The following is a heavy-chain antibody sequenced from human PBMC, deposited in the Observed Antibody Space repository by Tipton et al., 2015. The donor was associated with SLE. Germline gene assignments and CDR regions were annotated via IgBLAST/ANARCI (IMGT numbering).Heavy chain of an antibody. CDR1: GGSISSFY. V-gene: IGHV4-59*12. Sequence: TLSLTCSVSGGSISSFYWSWIRQPPGKGLEWIGYAFYSGTTDSNPSLKSRVTISVDTSKNQFSLKLSSVTAADTAVYYCARRTGAIFGVVIYYYYYGMDVWGQGTTVTVSS. J-gene: IGHJ6*02. CDR2: AFYSGTT. D-gene: IGHD3-3*01. CDR3: ARRTGAIFGVVIYYYYYGMDV.